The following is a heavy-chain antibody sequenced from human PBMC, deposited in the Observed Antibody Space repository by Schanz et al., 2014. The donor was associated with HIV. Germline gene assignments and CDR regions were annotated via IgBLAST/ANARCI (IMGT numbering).Heavy chain of an antibody. CDR3: ARGSARPDYYYYAMDV. CDR1: GFTLSSFT. Sequence: EVQLVESGGGLVKPGGSLRLSCATSGFTLSSFTMNWVRQAPGKGLEWVSSISSSSSYTYYADSVKGRFAISRDNAKNSLFLQMNSLRAEDTAVYYCARGSARPDYYYYAMDVWGQGTTVTVS. J-gene: IGHJ6*02. V-gene: IGHV3-21*01. CDR2: ISSSSSYT. D-gene: IGHD6-6*01.